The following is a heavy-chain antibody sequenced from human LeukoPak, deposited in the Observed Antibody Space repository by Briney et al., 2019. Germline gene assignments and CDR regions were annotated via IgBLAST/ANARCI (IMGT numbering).Heavy chain of an antibody. V-gene: IGHV4-39*01. CDR2: IYYSGST. D-gene: IGHD3-10*01. CDR3: ARHMEGSGSSSFDY. J-gene: IGHJ4*02. CDR1: GGSIGSGNYY. Sequence: PSQALSLTCTVSGGSIGSGNYYWSWIRQPAGKGLEWIGTIYYSGSTYYNATLKSRATISVDTSKNQFSLKLSSVTAADTAVYYCARHMEGSGSSSFDYWGQGTLVTVSS.